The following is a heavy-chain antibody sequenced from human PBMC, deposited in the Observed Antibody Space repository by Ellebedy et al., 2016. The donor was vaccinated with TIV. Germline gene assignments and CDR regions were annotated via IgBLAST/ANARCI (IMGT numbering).Heavy chain of an antibody. Sequence: GGSLRLSXKGPGYSFTSYWIGWVRQMPGKGLEWMGIIYPGDSDNRYSPSFQGQVTISADKSISTAYLQWSSLKASDTAMYYCARQGVDIVATITNGEGGMDYWGQGTLVTVSS. V-gene: IGHV5-51*01. J-gene: IGHJ4*02. CDR2: IYPGDSDN. CDR3: ARQGVDIVATITNGEGGMDY. CDR1: GYSFTSYW. D-gene: IGHD5-12*01.